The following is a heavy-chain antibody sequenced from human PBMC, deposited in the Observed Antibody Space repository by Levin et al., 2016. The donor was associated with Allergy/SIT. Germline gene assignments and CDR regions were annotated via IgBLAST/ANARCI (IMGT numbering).Heavy chain of an antibody. CDR1: GFTFSDYY. CDR3: ARGHYGLDV. J-gene: IGHJ6*02. V-gene: IGHV3-11*05. Sequence: GGSLRLSCTASGFTFSDYYMTWIRQAPGKGLEWVSYISTTGSHTDYADSVKGRFTISRDNAKNSLYLQINSLRADDTAVFYCARGHYGLDVWGQGTTVTVSS. CDR2: ISTTGSHT.